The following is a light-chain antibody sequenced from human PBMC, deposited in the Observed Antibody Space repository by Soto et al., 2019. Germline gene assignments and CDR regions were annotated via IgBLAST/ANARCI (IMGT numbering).Light chain of an antibody. CDR2: GAS. CDR3: QQFDSSVT. CDR1: QSVSSTF. Sequence: EIVLTQSPGSLSLSPGERATLSCRASQSVSSTFFAWYQQRPGQAPRLHMYGASSRDTGIPERCSGSGSGGDFSVHMGSMEPDGFAVYYCQQFDSSVTFSRGTKVEI. V-gene: IGKV3-20*01. J-gene: IGKJ1*01.